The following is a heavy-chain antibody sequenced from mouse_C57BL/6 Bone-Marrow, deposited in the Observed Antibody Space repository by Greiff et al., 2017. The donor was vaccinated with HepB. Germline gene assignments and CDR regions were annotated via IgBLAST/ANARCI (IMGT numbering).Heavy chain of an antibody. D-gene: IGHD1-1*01. Sequence: VQLQQSGPELVKPGASVKISCKASGYSFTGYYMNWVKQSPEKSLEWIGEINPSTGGTTYNQKFKAKATLTVDKSSSTAYMQLKSLTSEDSAVYYCARLITTVVPYFDYWGQGTTLTVSS. CDR3: ARLITTVVPYFDY. J-gene: IGHJ2*01. CDR1: GYSFTGYY. CDR2: INPSTGGT. V-gene: IGHV1-42*01.